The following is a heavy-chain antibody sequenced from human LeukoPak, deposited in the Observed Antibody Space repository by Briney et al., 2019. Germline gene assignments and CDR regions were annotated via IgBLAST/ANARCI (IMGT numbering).Heavy chain of an antibody. CDR3: VKDVYYASGSYYKF. J-gene: IGHJ4*02. CDR1: GFTFSSYS. CDR2: ISSSSSTI. Sequence: GGSLRLSCAASGFTFSSYSMNWVRQAPGKGLEWVSYISSSSSTIYYADSVKGRFTISRDNFRNTLYLQMNSLRAEDTALYYCVKDVYYASGSYYKFWGQGTLVTVSS. D-gene: IGHD3-10*01. V-gene: IGHV3-48*04.